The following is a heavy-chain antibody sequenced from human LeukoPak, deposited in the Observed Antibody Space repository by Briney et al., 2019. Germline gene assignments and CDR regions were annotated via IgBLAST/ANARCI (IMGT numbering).Heavy chain of an antibody. Sequence: SQTLSLTCTVSGGSISSGSYYWSWVRQPAGKGLEWIGRIYTSGSTNYNHSLKSRVTISADPSKNQFSLKLSSVTAADTAVYYCARGIVLMVYAEYYFDYWGQGTLVTVSS. CDR2: IYTSGST. D-gene: IGHD2-8*01. V-gene: IGHV4-61*02. CDR1: GGSISSGSYY. J-gene: IGHJ4*02. CDR3: ARGIVLMVYAEYYFDY.